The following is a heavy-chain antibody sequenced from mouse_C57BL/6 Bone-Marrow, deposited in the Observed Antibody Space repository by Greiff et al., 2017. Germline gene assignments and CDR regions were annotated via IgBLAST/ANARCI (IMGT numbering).Heavy chain of an antibody. CDR2: IDPEDGET. CDR3: ALTGTGY. CDR1: GFNIKDYY. D-gene: IGHD4-1*01. Sequence: EVKLQQSGAELVKPGASVTLSCTASGFNIKDYYMHWVKQRTEQGLEWIGRIDPEDGETKYAPKFQGKATITADTSSNTAYLQLSSLTSEDTAVYYCALTGTGYWGQGTTLTVSS. J-gene: IGHJ2*01. V-gene: IGHV14-2*01.